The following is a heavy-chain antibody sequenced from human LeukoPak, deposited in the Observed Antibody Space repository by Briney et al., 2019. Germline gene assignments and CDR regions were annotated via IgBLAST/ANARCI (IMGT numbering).Heavy chain of an antibody. D-gene: IGHD3-10*01. V-gene: IGHV1-69*13. CDR1: GGTFSSYA. CDR3: ARGVGTVWFGELFLDY. CDR2: IIPIFGTA. Sequence: GASVKVSCKASGGTFSSYAISWVRQAPGQGLEWMGGIIPIFGTANYAQKFQGRVTITADESTSTAYMELSSLRSEDTAVYYCARGVGTVWFGELFLDYWGQGTLVTVSS. J-gene: IGHJ4*02.